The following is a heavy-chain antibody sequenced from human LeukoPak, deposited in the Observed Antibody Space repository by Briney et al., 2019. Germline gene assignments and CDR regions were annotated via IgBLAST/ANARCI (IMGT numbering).Heavy chain of an antibody. J-gene: IGHJ3*02. CDR1: GGTFSSYA. D-gene: IGHD3-22*01. Sequence: GASVKVSCKASGGTFSSYAISWVRQAPGQGLEWMGGIIPIFGTANYAQKFQGRVTITADKSTSTAYMELSSLRSEDTAVYYCAREENYDSSGGDAFDIWGQGTMVTVSS. CDR2: IIPIFGTA. V-gene: IGHV1-69*06. CDR3: AREENYDSSGGDAFDI.